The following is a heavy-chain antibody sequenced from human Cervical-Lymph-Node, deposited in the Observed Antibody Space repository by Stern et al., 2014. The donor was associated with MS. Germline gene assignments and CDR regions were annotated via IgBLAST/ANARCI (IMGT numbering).Heavy chain of an antibody. CDR2: IDYSWST. CDR3: ARALRNAYAWFDP. D-gene: IGHD2-2*01. V-gene: IGHV4-59*01. J-gene: IGHJ5*01. CDR1: GGSIYNYY. Sequence: QVQLQESGPGLVKPSETLSLTCTVSGGSIYNYYWTWVRQPPGKGLEWIGHIDYSWSTNYNPSLASRVTMSVDSSKNEFSLILTSVTAADTAVYYCARALRNAYAWFDPWGQGTLVTVSS.